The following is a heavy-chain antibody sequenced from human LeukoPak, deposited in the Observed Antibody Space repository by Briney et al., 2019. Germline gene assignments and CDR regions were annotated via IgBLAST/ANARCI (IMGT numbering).Heavy chain of an antibody. CDR1: GYTFTSYG. CDR2: ISAYNGNT. Sequence: ASVNVSCKASGYTFTSYGISWVRQAPGQGLEWMGWISAYNGNTNYAQKLQGRVTMTTDTSTSTAYMELRSLRSDDTAVYYCAGNSIHYDILTGYYSGNAFDIWGQGTMVTVSS. D-gene: IGHD3-9*01. CDR3: AGNSIHYDILTGYYSGNAFDI. J-gene: IGHJ3*02. V-gene: IGHV1-18*01.